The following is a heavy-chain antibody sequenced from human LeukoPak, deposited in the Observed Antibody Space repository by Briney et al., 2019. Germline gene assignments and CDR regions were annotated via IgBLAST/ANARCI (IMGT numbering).Heavy chain of an antibody. Sequence: PGGSLRLSCAASGFAFSSYWMLWVRQAPGKGLVWVSRVNGDGSSTTYADSVKGRFTISRDNDKNILYLQMNSLRVEDTATYYCVRSQFDYWGQGILVTVSS. CDR3: VRSQFDY. V-gene: IGHV3-74*01. CDR1: GFAFSSYW. J-gene: IGHJ4*02. CDR2: VNGDGSST.